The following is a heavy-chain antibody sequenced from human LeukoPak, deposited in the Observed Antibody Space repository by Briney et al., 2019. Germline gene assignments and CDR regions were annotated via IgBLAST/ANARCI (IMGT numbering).Heavy chain of an antibody. CDR2: IYSSGSA. D-gene: IGHD3-16*01. J-gene: IGHJ4*02. CDR1: GASISAYY. Sequence: PSETLSLTCTVSGASISAYYWSWIRQPAGQGLEWIGRIYSSGSATYNPSLKSRITMSVDTSKNQFSLKVSSVTAADTAVYYCARTTWGSYFRIGGALDYWGQGTLVTVSS. V-gene: IGHV4-4*07. CDR3: ARTTWGSYFRIGGALDY.